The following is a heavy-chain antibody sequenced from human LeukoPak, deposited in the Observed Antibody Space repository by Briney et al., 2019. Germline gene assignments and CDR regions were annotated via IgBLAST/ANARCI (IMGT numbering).Heavy chain of an antibody. J-gene: IGHJ4*02. CDR1: GFTFSNYW. CDR3: ARDNDLLRYFDWPLDY. V-gene: IGHV3-7*01. Sequence: GGSLRLSCAASGFTFSNYWMSWARQAPGKGLEWVAIINQDGSEKCYVDSVKGRFTISRDNAKNSLYLQMNSLRAEDTAVYYCARDNDLLRYFDWPLDYWGQGTLVTVSS. CDR2: INQDGSEK. D-gene: IGHD3-9*01.